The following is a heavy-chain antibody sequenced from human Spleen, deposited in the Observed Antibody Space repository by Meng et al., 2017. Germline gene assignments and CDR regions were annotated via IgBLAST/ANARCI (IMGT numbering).Heavy chain of an antibody. V-gene: IGHV4-39*07. Sequence: SETLSLTCTVSGGSISSSSYYWGWIRQPPGKGLEWIGSIYYSGSTYYNPSLKSRVTISVDTSKNQFSLKLSSVTAADTAVYYCAKSQGTPLDYYYGMDVWGQGTTVTVSS. D-gene: IGHD1-1*01. CDR1: GGSISSSSYY. J-gene: IGHJ6*02. CDR2: IYYSGST. CDR3: AKSQGTPLDYYYGMDV.